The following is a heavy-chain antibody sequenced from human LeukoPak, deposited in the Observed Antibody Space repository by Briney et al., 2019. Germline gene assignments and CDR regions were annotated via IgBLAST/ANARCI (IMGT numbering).Heavy chain of an antibody. D-gene: IGHD5-12*01. Sequence: LVASVKVSCKPSGGTFSSHAISWVRQAPGRGLEWVGGIIPIFVTTNYAQKFQGRVTITTDESTSTGYMERRSLRSDDTAVYYCARGGRGYDYGFDNWGQGTLVTVSS. V-gene: IGHV1-69*05. CDR2: IIPIFVTT. CDR3: ARGGRGYDYGFDN. J-gene: IGHJ4*02. CDR1: GGTFSSHA.